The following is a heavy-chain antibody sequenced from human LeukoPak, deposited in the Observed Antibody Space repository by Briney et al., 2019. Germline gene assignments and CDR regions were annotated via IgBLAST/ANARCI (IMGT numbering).Heavy chain of an antibody. Sequence: SETLSLTCAVSGGSISSGGYSWSWIRQPPGKGLEWIGYIYYSGSTYYNPSLKSRVTILVDTSKNQFSLKLSPVTAADTAVYYCAIDYYDSSGYYSGLRYWGQGTLVTV. CDR3: AIDYYDSSGYYSGLRY. J-gene: IGHJ4*02. V-gene: IGHV4-31*11. D-gene: IGHD3-22*01. CDR1: GGSISSGGYS. CDR2: IYYSGST.